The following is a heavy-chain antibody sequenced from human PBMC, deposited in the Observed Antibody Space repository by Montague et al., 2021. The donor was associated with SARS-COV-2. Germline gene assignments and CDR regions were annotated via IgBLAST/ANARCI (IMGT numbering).Heavy chain of an antibody. CDR3: ARSYYDILTNYYDAFDI. CDR2: IDWDDDK. V-gene: IGHV2-70*04. Sequence: PALVKPTQTFTLTCTLSGFSLSTSGMRASWIRQPPGKALEWLARIDWDDDKFYSTSLKTRLTISKDTSKNQVVLTMTNMDPVDTATYYCARSYYDILTNYYDAFDIWGQGTMVTVSS. CDR1: GFSLSTSGMR. J-gene: IGHJ3*02. D-gene: IGHD3-9*01.